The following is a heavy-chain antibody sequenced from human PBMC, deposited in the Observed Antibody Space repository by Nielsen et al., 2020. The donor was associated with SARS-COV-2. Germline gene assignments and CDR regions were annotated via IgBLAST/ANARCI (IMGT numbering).Heavy chain of an antibody. CDR1: GSSVTSYS. D-gene: IGHD3-10*01. Sequence: GSLGLSCSVSGSSVTSYSWSWIRQSPGKGLEWIGYIYNTGNTNYNPSLKSRISISVDTSKNQLSLRLRSVTAADTAVYFCARGSFGNTYFAYWGQGTLVTVSS. CDR3: ARGSFGNTYFAY. CDR2: IYNTGNT. V-gene: IGHV4-59*02. J-gene: IGHJ4*02.